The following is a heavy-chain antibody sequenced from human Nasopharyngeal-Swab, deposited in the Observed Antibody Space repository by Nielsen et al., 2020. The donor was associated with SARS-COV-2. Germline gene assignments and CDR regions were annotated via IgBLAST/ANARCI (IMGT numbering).Heavy chain of an antibody. CDR2: INAGNGNT. J-gene: IGHJ2*01. Sequence: ASVKVSCKASGYTFTSYAMHWVRQAPGQRLEWMGWINAGNGNTKYSQKFQGRVTITRDTSASTAYMELSSLRSEDTAVYYCATNVYCSGGSCYQIQNWYFDLWGRGTLVTVSS. CDR1: GYTFTSYA. V-gene: IGHV1-3*01. CDR3: ATNVYCSGGSCYQIQNWYFDL. D-gene: IGHD2-15*01.